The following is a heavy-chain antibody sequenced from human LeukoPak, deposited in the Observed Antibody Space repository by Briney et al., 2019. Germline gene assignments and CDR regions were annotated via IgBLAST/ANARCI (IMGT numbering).Heavy chain of an antibody. CDR1: GFTFSSYA. CDR3: EKDGVGRVVVITTIDY. J-gene: IGHJ4*02. CDR2: ISGSGGST. V-gene: IGHV3-23*01. Sequence: GGSLRLSCAASGFTFSSYAMSWVRQAPGKGLEWVSAISGSGGSTYYADSVKGRFTISRDNSKNTLYLQMNSLRAEDTAVYYCEKDGVGRVVVITTIDYWGQGTLVTVSS. D-gene: IGHD3-22*01.